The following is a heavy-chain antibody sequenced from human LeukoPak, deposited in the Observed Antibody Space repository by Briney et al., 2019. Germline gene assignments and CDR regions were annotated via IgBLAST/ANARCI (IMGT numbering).Heavy chain of an antibody. CDR2: IYTSGST. CDR1: GGSISSYY. V-gene: IGHV4-4*07. J-gene: IGHJ5*02. D-gene: IGHD5-12*01. CDR3: ARDQEYSGYGVNNWFDP. Sequence: PSETLSLTCTVSGGSISSYYWSWIRQPAGKGLEWIGRIYTSGSTNYNPSLKSRVTMSVDTSKNQFSLKLSSVTAADTAVYYCARDQEYSGYGVNNWFDPWGQGTLVTVSS.